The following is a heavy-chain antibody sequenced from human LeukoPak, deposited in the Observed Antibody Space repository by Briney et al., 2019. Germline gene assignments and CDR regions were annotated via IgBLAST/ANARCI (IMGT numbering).Heavy chain of an antibody. CDR2: MNPNSDNT. Sequence: ASVKVSCKASGYTFTSYDINWVRQATGHGLEWLGWMNPNSDNTGYAQKFQGRVTITRNTSISTAYMDLSSLKSEDTAVYYCARAYCSSTSCPSYMDGWGKGTTVTVSS. V-gene: IGHV1-8*03. J-gene: IGHJ6*03. D-gene: IGHD2-2*01. CDR1: GYTFTSYD. CDR3: ARAYCSSTSCPSYMDG.